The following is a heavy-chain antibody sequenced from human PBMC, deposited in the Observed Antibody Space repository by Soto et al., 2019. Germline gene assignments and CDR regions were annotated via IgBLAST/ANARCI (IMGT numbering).Heavy chain of an antibody. V-gene: IGHV5-51*01. Sequence: PGESLKISCKCSGYSFTSYWIGLVRQMPGKGLEWMGIIYPGDSDTRYSPSFQGQVTISADKSISTAYLQWSSLKASDTAMYYCARRDIMTGYVYFDYWGQGTLVTVSS. CDR3: ARRDIMTGYVYFDY. CDR1: GYSFTSYW. CDR2: IYPGDSDT. J-gene: IGHJ4*02. D-gene: IGHD3-9*01.